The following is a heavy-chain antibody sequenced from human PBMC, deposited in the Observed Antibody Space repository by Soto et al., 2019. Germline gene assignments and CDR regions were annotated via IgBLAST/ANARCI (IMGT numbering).Heavy chain of an antibody. CDR2: ISWSSVTF. D-gene: IGHD5-12*01. CDR3: AKDHDEDFGYDLDYFDY. CDR1: GFTFDNYA. V-gene: IGHV3-9*01. J-gene: IGHJ4*02. Sequence: GGSLRLSCAASGFTFDNYAMHWVRQAPGKGLEWVSGISWSSVTFGYADSVKGRFTISRDNAKNSLYLQMNSLRAEDTAFYYCAKDHDEDFGYDLDYFDYWVQGTLVTVSS.